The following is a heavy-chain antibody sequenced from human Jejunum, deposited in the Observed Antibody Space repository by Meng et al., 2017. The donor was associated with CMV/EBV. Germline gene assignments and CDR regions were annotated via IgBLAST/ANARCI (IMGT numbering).Heavy chain of an antibody. V-gene: IGHV3-11*06. CDR1: GFTFDDYY. CDR3: ARDRYCTNGVCYTHFDS. J-gene: IGHJ4*02. Sequence: QVELVGSGGGVVKPGGSLRPSCAASGFTFDDYYMNWIRQAPGKGLEWVSSVSSVSSYTNYADSVKGRFTISRDNAKNSLYLQMNSLRAEDTAVYYCARDRYCTNGVCYTHFDSWGQGTLVTVSS. CDR2: VSSVSSYT. D-gene: IGHD2-8*01.